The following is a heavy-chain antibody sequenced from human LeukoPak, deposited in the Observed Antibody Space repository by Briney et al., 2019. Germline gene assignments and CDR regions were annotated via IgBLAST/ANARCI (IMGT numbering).Heavy chain of an antibody. CDR1: GGTFGSYA. D-gene: IGHD6-19*01. J-gene: IGHJ6*03. CDR3: ARAPGGSSGWYNYYYYYMDV. Sequence: KDSCKAAGGTFGSYARSWGRQAPEQGLEWMGRIIPIFGTANYAQKFQGRVTITADKSTSTAYMELSSLRSEDTAVYYCARAPGGSSGWYNYYYYYMDVWGKGTTVTVSS. V-gene: IGHV1-69*06. CDR2: IIPIFGTA.